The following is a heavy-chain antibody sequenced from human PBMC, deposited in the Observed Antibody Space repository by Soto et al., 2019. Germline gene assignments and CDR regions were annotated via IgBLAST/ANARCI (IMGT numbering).Heavy chain of an antibody. CDR2: IWYDGSNK. Sequence: GGSLRLSCAASGFTFSSYGMHWVRQAPGKGLEWVAVIWYDGSNKYYADSVKGRFTISRDNSKNTLYLQMNSLRAEDTAVYYCARDLGGESNYYDSSGYLDRDYYYGMDVWGQGTTVTVSS. CDR1: GFTFSSYG. J-gene: IGHJ6*02. CDR3: ARDLGGESNYYDSSGYLDRDYYYGMDV. V-gene: IGHV3-33*01. D-gene: IGHD3-22*01.